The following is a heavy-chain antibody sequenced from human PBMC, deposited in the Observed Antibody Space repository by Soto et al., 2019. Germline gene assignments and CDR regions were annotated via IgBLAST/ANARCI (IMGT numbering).Heavy chain of an antibody. V-gene: IGHV4-34*01. CDR1: GGSFSGYY. Sequence: QVQLQQWGAGLLKPSETLSLTCAVYGGSFSGYYWSWIRQPPGKGLEWIGEINHSGSTNYNPSLKSRVTISVDTSKNQFSLKLSSVTAADTAVYYCARGDSYGSGTTPANWGQGTLVTVSS. CDR3: ARGDSYGSGTTPAN. D-gene: IGHD3-10*01. J-gene: IGHJ4*02. CDR2: INHSGST.